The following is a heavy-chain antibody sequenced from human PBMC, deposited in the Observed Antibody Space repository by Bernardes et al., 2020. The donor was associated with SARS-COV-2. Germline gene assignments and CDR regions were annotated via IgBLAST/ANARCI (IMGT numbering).Heavy chain of an antibody. D-gene: IGHD3-22*01. CDR1: GGSVNIGSDY. CDR3: AGTKVYYDSSGQPAYYFDY. CDR2: IYTSGST. J-gene: IGHJ4*02. V-gene: IGHV4-61*02. Sequence: SETLSLTCTVSGGSVNIGSDYWNWVRQPAGKGLEWIGRIYTSGSTKYNPSLNSRVIISIDRSMNQFSLKLSSVTAADTAVYYCAGTKVYYDSSGQPAYYFDYWGQGTLVTVVS.